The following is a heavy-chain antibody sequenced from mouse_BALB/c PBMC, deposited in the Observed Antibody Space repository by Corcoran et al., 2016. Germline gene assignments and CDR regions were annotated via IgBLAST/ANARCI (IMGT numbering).Heavy chain of an antibody. Sequence: QIQLVQSGPELKKPGETVKISCKASGYTFTNYGMNWVKQAPGKGLKWMGWINTYTGEPTYADDFKGRFAFSLETSASTAYLQINNLKNEDTATYFCARSANWYAMDYWGQGTSVTVSS. D-gene: IGHD4-1*01. CDR3: ARSANWYAMDY. J-gene: IGHJ4*01. CDR1: GYTFTNYG. V-gene: IGHV9-3-1*01. CDR2: INTYTGEP.